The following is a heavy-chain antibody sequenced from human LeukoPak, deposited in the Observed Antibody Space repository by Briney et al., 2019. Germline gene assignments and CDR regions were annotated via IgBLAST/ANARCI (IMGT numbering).Heavy chain of an antibody. CDR2: MNHNSGNT. CDR3: ASGIAAAGLFDY. D-gene: IGHD6-13*01. V-gene: IGHV1-8*01. Sequence: ASVKVSCKASGYTFTSYDINWVRQATGQGLEWMGWMNHNSGNTGYAQKFQGRVTMTRNTSISTAYMELSSLRSEDTAVYYCASGIAAAGLFDYWGQGTLVTVSS. J-gene: IGHJ4*02. CDR1: GYTFTSYD.